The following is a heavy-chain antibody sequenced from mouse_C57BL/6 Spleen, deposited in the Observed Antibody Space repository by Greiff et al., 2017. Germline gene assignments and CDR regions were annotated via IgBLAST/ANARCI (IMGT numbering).Heavy chain of an antibody. Sequence: QVQLQQSGPELVKPGASVKISCKASGYSFTSYYIHWVKQRPGQGLEWIGWNYPGSGNTKYNEKFKGKATLTADTSSSTAYMQLSSLTSEDSAVYYCARSWNYYGSSYPFDYWGQGTTLTVSS. CDR3: ARSWNYYGSSYPFDY. V-gene: IGHV1-66*01. CDR2: NYPGSGNT. D-gene: IGHD1-1*01. CDR1: GYSFTSYY. J-gene: IGHJ2*01.